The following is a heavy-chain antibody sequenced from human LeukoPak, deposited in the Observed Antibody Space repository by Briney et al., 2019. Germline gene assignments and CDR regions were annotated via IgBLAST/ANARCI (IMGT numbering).Heavy chain of an antibody. V-gene: IGHV4-39*01. CDR1: GGSVSSTTYY. J-gene: IGHJ3*02. CDR2: IYYSGST. Sequence: SETLSLTCTVSGGSVSSTTYYWSWIRQPPGKGLEWIASIYYSGSTYYNPSLKSRVTISVDTSKNQFSLKLSSVTAADTAVYYCARLLDYGGNSVAFDIWGQGTMVTVSS. D-gene: IGHD4-23*01. CDR3: ARLLDYGGNSVAFDI.